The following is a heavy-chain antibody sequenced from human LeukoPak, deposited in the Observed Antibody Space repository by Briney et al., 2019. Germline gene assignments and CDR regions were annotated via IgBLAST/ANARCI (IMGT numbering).Heavy chain of an antibody. J-gene: IGHJ4*02. CDR3: ARGRVDTFDIDY. CDR2: IYYTGST. CDR1: GGSFRGYY. D-gene: IGHD5-18*01. Sequence: SETLSLTCAVYGGSFRGYYWTWIRQPPGKGVEWIGHIYYTGSTNYNPSLKSRVTISVDTSKNQFSLKLNSVTAADTAVYYCARGRVDTFDIDYWGQGTLVTVSS. V-gene: IGHV4-59*01.